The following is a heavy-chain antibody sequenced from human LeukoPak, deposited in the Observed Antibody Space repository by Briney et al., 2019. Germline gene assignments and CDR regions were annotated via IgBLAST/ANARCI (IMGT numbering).Heavy chain of an antibody. J-gene: IGHJ4*02. V-gene: IGHV4-31*03. D-gene: IGHD3-3*01. CDR2: IYYSGST. Sequence: PSETLSLTCTVSGGSISSGGYYWSWIRQHPGKGLEWTGYIYYSGSTYYNPSLKSRVTISVDTSKNQFSLKLSSVTAADTAVYYCARGSGNEDFWSGYQYYFDYWGQGTLVTVSS. CDR1: GGSISSGGYY. CDR3: ARGSGNEDFWSGYQYYFDY.